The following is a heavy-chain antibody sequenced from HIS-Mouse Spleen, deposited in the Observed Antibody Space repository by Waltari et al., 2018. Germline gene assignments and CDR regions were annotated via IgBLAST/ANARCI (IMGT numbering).Heavy chain of an antibody. CDR1: GYTFTGYY. CDR2: KKPSRGGT. Sequence: QVQLVQSGAEVKKPGASVKVSCKASGYTFTGYYMHWVRKAPGQGLEGMGWKKPSRGGTNCAHKFQGRVTMTREPATSPAYMELSRLRPDDTAVYYCAREITTGTAEYYYYGMDVWGQGTTVTVSS. V-gene: IGHV1-2*07. D-gene: IGHD1-1*01. CDR3: AREITTGTAEYYYYGMDV. J-gene: IGHJ6*02.